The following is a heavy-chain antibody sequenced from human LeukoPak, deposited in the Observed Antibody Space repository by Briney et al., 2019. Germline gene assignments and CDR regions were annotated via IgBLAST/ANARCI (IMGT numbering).Heavy chain of an antibody. Sequence: ASVKVSCKVSGGTFSSYAISWVRQAPGQGLEWMGRIIPIFGIANYAQKFQGRVTITADKSTSTAYMELSSLRSEDTAVYYCAVRKGEAVAGTGINWFDPWGQGTPVTVSS. J-gene: IGHJ5*02. CDR1: GGTFSSYA. CDR3: AVRKGEAVAGTGINWFDP. D-gene: IGHD6-19*01. CDR2: IIPIFGIA. V-gene: IGHV1-69*04.